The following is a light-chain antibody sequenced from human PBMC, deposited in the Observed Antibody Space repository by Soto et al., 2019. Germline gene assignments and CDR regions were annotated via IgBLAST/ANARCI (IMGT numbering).Light chain of an antibody. J-gene: IGLJ2*01. CDR1: SSDVGGYNY. Sequence: QSVLTQPASVSGSPGQSITISCTGISSDVGGYNYVSWYQQHPGKAPKLMIYDVSNRPSGVSNRFSGSKSGNTASLTISGLQAEDEADYYCGSYTSSSTYVVFGGGTKLTVL. CDR2: DVS. CDR3: GSYTSSSTYVV. V-gene: IGLV2-14*01.